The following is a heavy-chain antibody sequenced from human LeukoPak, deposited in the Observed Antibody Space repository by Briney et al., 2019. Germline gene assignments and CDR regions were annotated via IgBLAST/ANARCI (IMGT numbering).Heavy chain of an antibody. CDR3: ARSWMVRGLSNWFDP. CDR2: IYHSGSA. D-gene: IGHD3-10*01. J-gene: IGHJ5*02. Sequence: SETLSLTCAVSGVSISTNNWWTWVRQPPGQGLEWIGEIYHSGSANYNPSLKSRVTISVDKSKNYFSLKLNSVTAADTAVYYCARSWMVRGLSNWFDPWGQGTLVTVSS. V-gene: IGHV4-4*02. CDR1: GVSISTNNW.